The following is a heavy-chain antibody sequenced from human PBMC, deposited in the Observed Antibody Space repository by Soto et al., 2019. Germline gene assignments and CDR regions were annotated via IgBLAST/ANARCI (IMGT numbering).Heavy chain of an antibody. V-gene: IGHV1-24*01. CDR3: ATSVVRQSGPDY. Sequence: GASVKVSRKVSGYTLTDLSMHWGRQAPGKGLEWMGGFDPEDGETIYAQKFQGRVTMTEDTSTDTAYMELSSLRSEDTAVYYCATSVVRQSGPDYWGQGTLVTVSS. CDR1: GYTLTDLS. J-gene: IGHJ4*02. CDR2: FDPEDGET. D-gene: IGHD6-6*01.